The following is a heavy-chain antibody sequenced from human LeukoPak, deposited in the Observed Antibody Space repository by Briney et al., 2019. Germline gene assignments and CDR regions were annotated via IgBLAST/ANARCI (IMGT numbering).Heavy chain of an antibody. J-gene: IGHJ3*02. CDR1: GDSVSSNSAA. Sequence: SQTLSLTCAISGDSVSSNSAAWNWIRQSPSRGLEWLGRTYYRSKWYNDYAVSVKSRITINPDTSKNQFSLQLNSVTPEDTAVYYCARAQKIAVAGSGGAFDIWGQGTMVTVSS. V-gene: IGHV6-1*01. D-gene: IGHD6-19*01. CDR2: TYYRSKWYN. CDR3: ARAQKIAVAGSGGAFDI.